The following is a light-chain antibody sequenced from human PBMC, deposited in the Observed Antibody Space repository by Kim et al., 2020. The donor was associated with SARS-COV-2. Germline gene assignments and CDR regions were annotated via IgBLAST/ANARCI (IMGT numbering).Light chain of an antibody. Sequence: AIQMTQSPSSLSASVGDRVTITCRASQGISKDLGWYQQKPGKAPKLLIYAASSLQSGVPSRFSGSGSGTDFTLTISSLQPEEFSTYYCLQDYNYPPTFGQGTKVDIK. CDR2: AAS. J-gene: IGKJ1*01. CDR3: LQDYNYPPT. CDR1: QGISKD. V-gene: IGKV1-6*01.